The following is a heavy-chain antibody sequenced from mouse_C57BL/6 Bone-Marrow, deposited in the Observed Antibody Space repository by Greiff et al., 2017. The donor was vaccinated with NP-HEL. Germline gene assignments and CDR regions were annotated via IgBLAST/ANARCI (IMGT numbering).Heavy chain of an antibody. D-gene: IGHD2-5*01. V-gene: IGHV3-6*01. CDR2: ISYDGSN. Sequence: EVQLQESGPGLVKPSQSLSLTCSVTGYSITSGYYWNWIRQFPGNKLEWMGYISYDGSNNYNPSLKNRISITRDTSKNQFFLKLNSVTTEDTATYYCARVGYSNPFDYWGQGTTLTVSS. CDR1: GYSITSGYY. J-gene: IGHJ2*01. CDR3: ARVGYSNPFDY.